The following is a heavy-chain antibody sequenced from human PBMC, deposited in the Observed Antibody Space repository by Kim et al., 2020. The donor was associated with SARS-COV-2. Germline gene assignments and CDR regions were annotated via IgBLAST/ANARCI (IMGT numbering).Heavy chain of an antibody. Sequence: VKGRFTISRDNSKNTLYLQMNSLRAEDTAVYYCAKGYYDFWSGYPAHFDYWGQGTLVTVSS. CDR3: AKGYYDFWSGYPAHFDY. J-gene: IGHJ4*02. D-gene: IGHD3-3*01. V-gene: IGHV3-23*01.